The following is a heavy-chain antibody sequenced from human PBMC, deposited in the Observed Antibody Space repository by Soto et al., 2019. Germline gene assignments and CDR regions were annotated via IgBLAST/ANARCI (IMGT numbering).Heavy chain of an antibody. V-gene: IGHV3-73*01. CDR1: GFTFSGSA. D-gene: IGHD4-17*01. CDR2: IRSKANSYAT. CDR3: TGGTVTTDY. J-gene: IGHJ4*02. Sequence: EVQLVESGGGLVQPGGSLKLSCAASGFTFSGSAMHWVRQASGKGLEWVGRIRSKANSYATAYAASVKGRFTISRDDSKNTAYLQMNSLKTEDTAVYYCTGGTVTTDYWGRGTLVIVSA.